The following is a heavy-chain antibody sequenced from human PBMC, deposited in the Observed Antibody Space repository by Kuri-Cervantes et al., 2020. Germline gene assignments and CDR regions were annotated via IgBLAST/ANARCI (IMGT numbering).Heavy chain of an antibody. Sequence: SCAVSGYSISSSNWWGWIRQPPGKGLEWIGYIYYSGSTNYNPSLKSRVTISVDTSKNQFSLKLSSVTAADTAVYYCARVGSSYAHSGDAFDIWGQGTMVTVSS. J-gene: IGHJ3*02. CDR1: GYSISSSNW. D-gene: IGHD2-2*01. CDR2: IYYSGST. CDR3: ARVGSSYAHSGDAFDI. V-gene: IGHV4-28*03.